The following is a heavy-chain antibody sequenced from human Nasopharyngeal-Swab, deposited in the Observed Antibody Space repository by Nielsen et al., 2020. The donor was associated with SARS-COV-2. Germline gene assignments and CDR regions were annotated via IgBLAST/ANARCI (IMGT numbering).Heavy chain of an antibody. J-gene: IGHJ6*02. CDR1: GFTFSSYE. CDR2: ITSSGDTR. Sequence: GESLKISCAASGFTFSSYEMNWVRQAPGKGLEWVSYITSSGDTRYYADSVKGRFTISRDNSKNTLYLQMNSLRAEDTAVYYCARDVLGDYAMDVWGQGTTVTVSS. V-gene: IGHV3-48*03. CDR3: ARDVLGDYAMDV. D-gene: IGHD3-16*01.